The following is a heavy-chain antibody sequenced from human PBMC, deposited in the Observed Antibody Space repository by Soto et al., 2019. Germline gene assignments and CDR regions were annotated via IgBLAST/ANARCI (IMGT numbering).Heavy chain of an antibody. Sequence: GGSLRLSCAASGFTFSSYGMHWVRQAPGKGLEWVAVISYDGSNKYYADSVKGRFTISRDNYKNTLYLQMNSLRAEDTAVYYCAKDQEWLRPYWYFDLWGRGTLVTVSS. D-gene: IGHD5-12*01. CDR3: AKDQEWLRPYWYFDL. J-gene: IGHJ2*01. V-gene: IGHV3-30*18. CDR2: ISYDGSNK. CDR1: GFTFSSYG.